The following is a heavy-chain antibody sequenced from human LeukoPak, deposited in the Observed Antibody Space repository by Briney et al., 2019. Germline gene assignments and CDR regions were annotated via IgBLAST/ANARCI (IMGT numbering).Heavy chain of an antibody. V-gene: IGHV1-18*01. J-gene: IGHJ6*02. CDR1: GYTFTSYG. CDR2: ISAYNGNT. Sequence: ASVKVSCKASGYTFTSYGISWVRQAPGQGLEWMGWISAYNGNTNYAQKLQGRVTMTTDTSTSTAYMELRSLRSDDTAVYYCARAHYYGSGSYYSGYYYGMDVWGQGTTDTVSS. D-gene: IGHD3-10*01. CDR3: ARAHYYGSGSYYSGYYYGMDV.